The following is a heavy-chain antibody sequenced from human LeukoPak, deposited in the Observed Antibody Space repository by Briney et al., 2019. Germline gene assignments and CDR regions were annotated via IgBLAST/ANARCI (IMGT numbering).Heavy chain of an antibody. Sequence: ASVKVSCKASGYTFTNYAMHWVRQAPGQRLEWMGWFNAGNGDTKYSQKFQGRVTTTRDTPASTAYMELSSLTSEDTAVYYCAREGSAVATYNWFDPWGQGTLVTVSS. V-gene: IGHV1-3*01. CDR2: FNAGNGDT. CDR3: AREGSAVATYNWFDP. CDR1: GYTFTNYA. J-gene: IGHJ5*02. D-gene: IGHD5-12*01.